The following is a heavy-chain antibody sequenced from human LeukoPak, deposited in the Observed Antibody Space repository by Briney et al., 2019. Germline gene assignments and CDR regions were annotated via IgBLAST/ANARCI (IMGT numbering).Heavy chain of an antibody. CDR2: IKQDGSEK. D-gene: IGHD3-22*01. J-gene: IGHJ4*02. V-gene: IGHV3-7*01. Sequence: GGSLRLSCAASGFTFSSYWMSWVRQAPGKGLEWVANIKQDGSEKYYVDSVKGRFTISRDNAKNSLYLQMNSLRAEDTAVYYCARRYLLDYYDSSGYPLNYFDYWGQGTLVTVSS. CDR1: GFTFSSYW. CDR3: ARRYLLDYYDSSGYPLNYFDY.